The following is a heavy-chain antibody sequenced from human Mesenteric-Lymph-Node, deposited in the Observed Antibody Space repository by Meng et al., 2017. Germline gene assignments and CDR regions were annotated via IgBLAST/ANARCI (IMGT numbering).Heavy chain of an antibody. V-gene: IGHV4-61*08. CDR1: GGSVSTSGYY. D-gene: IGHD3-22*01. J-gene: IGHJ4*02. CDR3: ARRDSSGYYPFDY. CDR2: IYDSANT. Sequence: SETLSLTCTVSGGSVSTSGYYWTWIRQFPGRGLEWIGYIYDSANTKYNPYLESRVTISLDTSRNQFSLNLRSLKAADTAVYYCARRDSSGYYPFDYWGQGTLVTVSS.